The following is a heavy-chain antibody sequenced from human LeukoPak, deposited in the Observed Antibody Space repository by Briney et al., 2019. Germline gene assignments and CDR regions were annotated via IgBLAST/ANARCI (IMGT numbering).Heavy chain of an antibody. D-gene: IGHD2-2*01. V-gene: IGHV4-39*07. CDR2: IYYSGST. Sequence: PSETLSLTCTVSGGPISSSSYYWGWIRQPPGKGLEWIGSIYYSGSTYYNPSLKSRVTISVDTSKNQFSLKLSSVTAADTAVYYCARVVPAAMKPDAFDIWGQGTVVTVSS. CDR1: GGPISSSSYY. CDR3: ARVVPAAMKPDAFDI. J-gene: IGHJ3*02.